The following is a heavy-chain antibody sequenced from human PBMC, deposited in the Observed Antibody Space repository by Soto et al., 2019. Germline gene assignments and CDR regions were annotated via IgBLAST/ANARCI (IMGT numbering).Heavy chain of an antibody. D-gene: IGHD6-13*01. Sequence: EVQLVESGGGLVKPGGSLRLSCAASGFTFSSYSMNWVRQAPGKGLEWVSSISSSSSYIYYADSVKGRFTISRDNAKNSLYLQTYSLRAVDTAVYYCARDEIAATGNWFYPWGQGTLVTVSS. CDR1: GFTFSSYS. J-gene: IGHJ5*02. V-gene: IGHV3-21*01. CDR3: ARDEIAATGNWFYP. CDR2: ISSSSSYI.